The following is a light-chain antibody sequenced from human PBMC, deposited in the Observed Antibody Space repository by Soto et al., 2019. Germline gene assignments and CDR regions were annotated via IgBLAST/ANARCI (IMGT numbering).Light chain of an antibody. Sequence: EIVLTQSPATLSLSPGERATLSCRASQSVSSYLAWFQQKPGQAPRLLIYDASNRATGIPARFSGSGSGTDFTLTISCLEPEDFALYYCHQRYNWPFTFGPGTKLYI. CDR1: QSVSSY. V-gene: IGKV3-11*01. CDR2: DAS. CDR3: HQRYNWPFT. J-gene: IGKJ3*01.